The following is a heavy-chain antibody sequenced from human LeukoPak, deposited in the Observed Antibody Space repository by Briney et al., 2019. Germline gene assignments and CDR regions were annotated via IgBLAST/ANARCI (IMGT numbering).Heavy chain of an antibody. CDR2: IIPIFGTA. J-gene: IGHJ6*04. Sequence: SVKVSCKASGGTFSSYAISWVRQAPGQGLEWVGGIIPIFGTANYAQKFQGRVTITADKSTSTAYMELSSLRSEDTAVYYCAREALRGYCSGGSCYYGMDVWGKGTTVTVSS. V-gene: IGHV1-69*06. CDR1: GGTFSSYA. D-gene: IGHD2-15*01. CDR3: AREALRGYCSGGSCYYGMDV.